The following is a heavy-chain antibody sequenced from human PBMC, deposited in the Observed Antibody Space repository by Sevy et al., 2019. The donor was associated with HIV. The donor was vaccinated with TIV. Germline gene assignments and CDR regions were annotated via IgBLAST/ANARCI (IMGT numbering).Heavy chain of an antibody. J-gene: IGHJ6*02. V-gene: IGHV3-30*18. CDR1: GFTFSSYG. D-gene: IGHD6-13*01. CDR2: ISYDGSNK. CDR3: AKDTGYSSSWYSHYYYGMDV. Sequence: GSLRLSCAASGFTFSSYGMHWVRQAPGKGLEWVAVISYDGSNKYYADSVKGRFTISRDNSKNTLYLQMNSLRAEDTAVYYCAKDTGYSSSWYSHYYYGMDVWGQGTTVTVSS.